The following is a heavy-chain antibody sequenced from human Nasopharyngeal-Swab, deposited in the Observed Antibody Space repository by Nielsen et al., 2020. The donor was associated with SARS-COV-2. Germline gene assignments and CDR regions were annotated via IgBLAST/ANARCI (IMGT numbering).Heavy chain of an antibody. CDR3: SLGIAAAGYYYFDY. D-gene: IGHD6-13*01. Sequence: ASVKVSCKASGYTFTSYAMNWVRQAPGQGLEWMGWINTNTGNPTYAQGFTGRFVFSLDTSVSTAYLQISSLKAEDTGVYYCSLGIAAAGYYYFDYWGQGTLVTVSS. CDR2: INTNTGNP. CDR1: GYTFTSYA. J-gene: IGHJ4*02. V-gene: IGHV7-4-1*02.